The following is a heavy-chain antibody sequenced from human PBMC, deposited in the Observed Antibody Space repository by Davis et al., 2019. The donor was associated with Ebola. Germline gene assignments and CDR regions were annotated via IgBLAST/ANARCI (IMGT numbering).Heavy chain of an antibody. J-gene: IGHJ4*02. CDR2: IYYSGGT. V-gene: IGHV4-59*08. CDR3: ARGHPGYSSGWYYNY. D-gene: IGHD6-19*01. CDR1: GGSISSYY. Sequence: PGGSLRLSCTVSGGSISSYYWSWIRQPPGKGLEWIGYIYYSGGTNYNPSLKSRVTISVDTSKNQFSLKLSSVTAADTAVYYCARGHPGYSSGWYYNYWGQGTLVTVSS.